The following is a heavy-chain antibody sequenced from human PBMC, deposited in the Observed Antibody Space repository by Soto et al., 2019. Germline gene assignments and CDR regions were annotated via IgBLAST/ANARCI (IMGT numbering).Heavy chain of an antibody. V-gene: IGHV1-69*08. D-gene: IGHD1-26*01. CDR1: GGTFSSYT. Sequence: QVQLVQSGAEVKKPGSSVKVSCKASGGTFSSYTISWVRQAPGQGLEWMGRIIPILGIANYAQKFQGRVTIPADKSTSTAYMELSSLRSEDTAVYYCAREDSILGGYKKYYFDYWGQGTLVNVSS. CDR2: IIPILGIA. J-gene: IGHJ4*02. CDR3: AREDSILGGYKKYYFDY.